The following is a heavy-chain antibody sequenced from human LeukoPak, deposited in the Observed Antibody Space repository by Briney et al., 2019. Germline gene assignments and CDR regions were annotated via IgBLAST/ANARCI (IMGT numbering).Heavy chain of an antibody. CDR1: GFTFSSYA. CDR3: AKNXXDXXXGXYSNWFDP. J-gene: IGHJ5*02. Sequence: GGSLRLSCAASGFTFSSYAMSWVRQAPGKGLEWVSALAASGGSTFYVDSVKGRFTVSRDNSKNTLYLQMNSLRAEDTAVYYCAKNXXDXXXGXYSNWFDPWGQGTLVTVSS. CDR2: LAASGGST. V-gene: IGHV3-23*01. D-gene: IGHD3-22*01.